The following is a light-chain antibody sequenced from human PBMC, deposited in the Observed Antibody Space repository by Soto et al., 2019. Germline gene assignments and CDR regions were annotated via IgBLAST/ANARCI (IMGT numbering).Light chain of an antibody. CDR2: AAS. J-gene: IGKJ2*01. CDR3: QQIYSTPLGYT. V-gene: IGKV1-39*01. CDR1: QSISSY. Sequence: DIQMTQSPSSLSASVGDRVTITCRASQSISSYLNWYQQKPGKAPKLLIYAASSLQSGVPSRFSGSGSGTDFTLTISSLQPEDFATEYCQQIYSTPLGYTFGQGTKLEIK.